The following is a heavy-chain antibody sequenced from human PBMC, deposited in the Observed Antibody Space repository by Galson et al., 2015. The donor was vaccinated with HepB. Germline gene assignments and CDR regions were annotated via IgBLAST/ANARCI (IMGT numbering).Heavy chain of an antibody. Sequence: SVKVSCKASGYTFTNHYINWVRQAPGQGLEWTGWISAYNGDTNYAQNLQGRVTMTTDTPTSTAYMELRSLRSDDTAVYFCARDIAAAGVVFDSWGQGTLVTVSS. CDR3: ARDIAAAGVVFDS. CDR1: GYTFTNHY. CDR2: ISAYNGDT. J-gene: IGHJ4*02. V-gene: IGHV1-18*04. D-gene: IGHD6-13*01.